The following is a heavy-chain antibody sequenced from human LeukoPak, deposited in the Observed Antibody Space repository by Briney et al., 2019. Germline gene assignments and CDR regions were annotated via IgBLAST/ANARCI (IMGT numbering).Heavy chain of an antibody. D-gene: IGHD6-19*01. J-gene: IGHJ4*02. CDR3: ARVQRGIAVALDY. Sequence: GGSLRLSCAASGFTFSSYGMHWVRQAPGKGLEWVSYISSSGSTIYYADSVKGRFTISRDNVKNLLYLQMNSLRAEDTAVYYCARVQRGIAVALDYWGQGTLATVSS. CDR2: ISSSGSTI. CDR1: GFTFSSYG. V-gene: IGHV3-48*03.